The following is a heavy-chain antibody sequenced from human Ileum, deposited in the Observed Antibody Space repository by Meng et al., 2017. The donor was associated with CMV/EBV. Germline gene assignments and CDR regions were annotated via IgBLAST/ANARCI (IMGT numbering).Heavy chain of an antibody. J-gene: IGHJ4*02. D-gene: IGHD1-26*01. CDR3: ARPSSTKGLDY. CDR2: IYPGDSDA. Sequence: GGSLRLSCQTSGYNFNTYWIGWVCQMPGRGLEWLWTIYPGDSDATYSPSVRGHVAFSADKSINTAYLQWDSLTASDTALYFCARPSSTKGLDYWGQGTLVTVSS. V-gene: IGHV5-51*01. CDR1: GYNFNTYW.